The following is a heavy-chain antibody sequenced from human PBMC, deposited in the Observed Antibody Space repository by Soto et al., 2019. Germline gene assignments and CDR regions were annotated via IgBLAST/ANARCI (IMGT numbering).Heavy chain of an antibody. J-gene: IGHJ6*03. Sequence: EVQLVESGGGLVQPGGSLRLSCAASGFTVSSNYMSWVRQAPGQGLEWVSVIYSGGSTYYADSVKGRFTISRDNSKNTLYLQMNSLRAEDTAVYYCASVPCGAYYYYYMDVWGKGTTVTVSS. CDR3: ASVPCGAYYYYYMDV. CDR2: IYSGGST. V-gene: IGHV3-66*01. CDR1: GFTVSSNY. D-gene: IGHD4-17*01.